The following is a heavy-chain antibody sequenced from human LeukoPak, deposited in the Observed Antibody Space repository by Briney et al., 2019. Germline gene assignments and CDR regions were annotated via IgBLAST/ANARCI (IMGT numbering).Heavy chain of an antibody. Sequence: GASVKVSCKASGGTFSSYAISWVRQAPGQGLEWMGGIIPIFGTANYAQKFQGRVTITADESTSTAYMELSSLRSEDTAVYYCARGDSDWYRYYYYGMDVWGQGTTVTVSS. CDR2: IIPIFGTA. D-gene: IGHD6-19*01. CDR3: ARGDSDWYRYYYYGMDV. CDR1: GGTFSSYA. V-gene: IGHV1-69*13. J-gene: IGHJ6*02.